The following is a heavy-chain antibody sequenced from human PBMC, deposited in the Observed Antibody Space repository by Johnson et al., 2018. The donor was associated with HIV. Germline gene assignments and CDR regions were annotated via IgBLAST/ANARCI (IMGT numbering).Heavy chain of an antibody. V-gene: IGHV3-30*04. CDR2: ISYDGSNK. CDR1: GFTFSSYA. CDR3: MVAPRPGDVFDI. Sequence: QVQLVESGGGVVQPGRSLRLSCAASGFTFSSYAMHWVRQAPGKGLEWVAVISYDGSNKYYADSVTGRFTISRDNSKNSLYMQMNSLRAEDTAVYYCMVAPRPGDVFDIWGQGTMVVVSS. D-gene: IGHD2-8*01. J-gene: IGHJ3*02.